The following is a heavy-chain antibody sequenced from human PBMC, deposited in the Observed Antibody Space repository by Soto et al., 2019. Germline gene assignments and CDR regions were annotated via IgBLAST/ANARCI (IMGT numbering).Heavy chain of an antibody. J-gene: IGHJ6*03. V-gene: IGHV3-74*01. D-gene: IGHD3-10*01. CDR1: GFTFSSYW. CDR3: ARDSGVYYMDV. Sequence: GGSLRLSCAASGFTFSSYWMYWVRQAPGKGLVWVSRIHSDGSSTNYADSVKGRFTISRDNAKNTLYLQMNSLRAEDTAVYYCARDSGVYYMDVWGKGTTVTVSS. CDR2: IHSDGSST.